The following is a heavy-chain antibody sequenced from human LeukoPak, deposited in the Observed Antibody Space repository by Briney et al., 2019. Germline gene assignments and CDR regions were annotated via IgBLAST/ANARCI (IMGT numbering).Heavy chain of an antibody. J-gene: IGHJ4*02. CDR2: ISGSGSST. CDR3: AKHYGSGTYYNFPDY. Sequence: PGGSLRLSCAASGLTFSNYAMSWVRQAPGKGLEWVSAISGSGSSTYFADSVKGRFTISRDNSKNTLFLQMNSLRAEDTAVYYCAKHYGSGTYYNFPDYWGQGTLVTVSS. D-gene: IGHD3-10*01. CDR1: GLTFSNYA. V-gene: IGHV3-23*01.